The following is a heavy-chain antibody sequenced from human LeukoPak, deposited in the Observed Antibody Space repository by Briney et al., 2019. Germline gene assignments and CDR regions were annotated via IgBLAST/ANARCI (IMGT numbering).Heavy chain of an antibody. CDR2: INHSGST. J-gene: IGHJ4*02. D-gene: IGHD3-22*01. CDR1: GGSFSGYY. CDR3: ATAVNYDSSGYYDY. V-gene: IGHV4-34*01. Sequence: PSETLSLTCAVYGGSFSGYYWSWIRQPPGKGLEWIGEINHSGSTNYNPSLKSRVTISVDTSKNQFSLKLSSVTAADTAVYYCATAVNYDSSGYYDYWGQGTLVTVSS.